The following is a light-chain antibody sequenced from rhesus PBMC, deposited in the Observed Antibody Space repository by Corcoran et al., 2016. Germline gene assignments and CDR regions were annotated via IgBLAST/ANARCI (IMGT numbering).Light chain of an antibody. CDR2: KAY. CDR1: QSISSW. J-gene: IGKJ1*01. V-gene: IGKV1-22*01. CDR3: LQYSSSPWT. Sequence: DIQMTQSPSSLSASVGDTVTITCRASQSISSWLDWYQQKPGKAHKLLIYKAYSLQSGVPSRFSGCGSGTDFTLTISSLQPEDFAPYYCLQYSSSPWTFGQGTKVEIK.